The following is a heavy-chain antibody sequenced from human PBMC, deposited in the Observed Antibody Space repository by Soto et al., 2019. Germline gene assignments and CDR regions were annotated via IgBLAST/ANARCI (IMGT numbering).Heavy chain of an antibody. V-gene: IGHV4-59*01. CDR2: IYYSGST. CDR1: GGSISSYY. Sequence: SETLSLTCTVSGGSISSYYWSWIRQPPGKGLEWIGYIYYSGSTNYNPSLKSRVTISVDTSKNQFSLKLSSVTAADTAVYYRARARITIFGVVTHPHFWFDPWGQGTLVTV. D-gene: IGHD3-3*01. CDR3: ARARITIFGVVTHPHFWFDP. J-gene: IGHJ5*02.